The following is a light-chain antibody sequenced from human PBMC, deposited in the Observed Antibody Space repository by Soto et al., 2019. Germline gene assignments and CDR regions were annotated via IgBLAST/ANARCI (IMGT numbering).Light chain of an antibody. CDR1: QSISTH. V-gene: IGKV1-39*01. CDR2: AAS. Sequence: DIQMTQSPSSLSASVGDRVTITCRASQSISTHLNWYQQKPGKAPNLLIYAASSLQSGVPSRFSGSGSGTDFTLTISSLQPEDFAVYYCQQYNKWPLSFGGGTKVELK. J-gene: IGKJ4*01. CDR3: QQYNKWPLS.